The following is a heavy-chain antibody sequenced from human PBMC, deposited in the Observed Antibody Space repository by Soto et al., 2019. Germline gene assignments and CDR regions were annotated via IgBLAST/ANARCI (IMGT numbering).Heavy chain of an antibody. CDR1: GYTFTSYG. CDR3: ARGSNYIDY. J-gene: IGHJ4*02. Sequence: QVQLVQSGAEVKKPGASVKVYCKASGYTFTSYGLSWVRQAPGQGLEWMGWISAYNGNTNYAQKLQGRVTMTTDTSRITAYMALRRPRSDDTAVYDCARGSNYIDYWGQGTLVTVSA. V-gene: IGHV1-18*01. CDR2: ISAYNGNT. D-gene: IGHD2-2*01.